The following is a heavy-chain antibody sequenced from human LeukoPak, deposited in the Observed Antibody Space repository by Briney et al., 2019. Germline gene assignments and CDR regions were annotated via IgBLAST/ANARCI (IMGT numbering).Heavy chain of an antibody. CDR2: INHSGST. D-gene: IGHD1-1*01. V-gene: IGHV4-34*01. J-gene: IGHJ4*02. Sequence: SETLSLTCAVYGGSFSGYYWSWIRQPPGKGLEWIGEINHSGSTNYNPSLKSRVTISVDTSKNQFSLKLSSVTAADTAVYYCATSRTPPYFDYWGQGTLVTVSS. CDR1: GGSFSGYY. CDR3: ATSRTPPYFDY.